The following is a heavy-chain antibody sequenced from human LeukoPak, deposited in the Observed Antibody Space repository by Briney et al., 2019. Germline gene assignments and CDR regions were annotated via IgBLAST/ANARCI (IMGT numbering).Heavy chain of an antibody. Sequence: GGSLRLSCAVSGFPFSVYEMNWVRQAPGKGLEWVSNIGSSGTTIYYADSVRGRLSISRDNAKTSLYLQMNSLRVEDTAVYYCALLAVASDFDYWGQGALVTVSS. V-gene: IGHV3-48*03. CDR1: GFPFSVYE. D-gene: IGHD6-19*01. CDR3: ALLAVASDFDY. J-gene: IGHJ4*02. CDR2: IGSSGTTI.